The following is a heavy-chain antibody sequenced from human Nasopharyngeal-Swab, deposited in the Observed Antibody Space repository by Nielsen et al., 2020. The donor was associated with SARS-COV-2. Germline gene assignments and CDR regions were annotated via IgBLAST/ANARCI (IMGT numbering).Heavy chain of an antibody. V-gene: IGHV3-48*03. CDR1: RFTFSSYE. Sequence: GESLKISCAASRFTFSSYEMNWVRQAPGKGLEWVSYISSSGSTIYYADSVKGRFTISRDNAKNSLYLQMNSLRAEDTAVYYCARERGYSYGTYYFDYWGQGTLVTVSS. CDR3: ARERGYSYGTYYFDY. J-gene: IGHJ4*02. CDR2: ISSSGSTI. D-gene: IGHD5-18*01.